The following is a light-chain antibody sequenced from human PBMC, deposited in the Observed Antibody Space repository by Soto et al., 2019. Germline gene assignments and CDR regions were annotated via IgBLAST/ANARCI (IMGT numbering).Light chain of an antibody. V-gene: IGKV3-15*01. CDR2: RAS. CDR3: QQYHNLWT. Sequence: EIVMTQSPATLSMSPGERATLSCTASHYVYSNVAWFQQRPGQAPRLLIHRASARATGTPARFSGSGSETEFTSTITSLQSEDIAVYYCQQYHNLWTFGQGTEVEIK. J-gene: IGKJ1*01. CDR1: HYVYSN.